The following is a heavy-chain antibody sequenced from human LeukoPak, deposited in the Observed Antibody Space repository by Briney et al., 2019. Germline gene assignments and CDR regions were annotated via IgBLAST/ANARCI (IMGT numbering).Heavy chain of an antibody. D-gene: IGHD3-10*01. CDR3: ARDGSVSGTSYKVGWLDP. CDR2: VIPILGVA. CDR1: GYTFTGYY. J-gene: IGHJ5*02. Sequence: SVKVSCKASGYTFTGYYMHWVRQAPGQGLEWVGRVIPILGVASYAQKFMGKVTISADESTSTAYMEVNSLTFGDTAVYYCARDGSVSGTSYKVGWLDPWGQGTLVTVSS. V-gene: IGHV1-69*04.